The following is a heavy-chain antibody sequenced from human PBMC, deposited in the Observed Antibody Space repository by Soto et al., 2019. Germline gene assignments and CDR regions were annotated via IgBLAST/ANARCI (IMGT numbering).Heavy chain of an antibody. Sequence: QVQLVQSGDEVRKPGSSVKVSCKASGYIFVNYGIACVRQAPGQGLEWMGWISPYSGNTHYARKVQGRLTKTTDTSTSTAYMVRGGLTSDDTAVYYCAMVNNYVTRTAQDLWGQGTTVTVSS. CDR1: GYIFVNYG. CDR3: AMVNNYVTRTAQDL. CDR2: ISPYSGNT. V-gene: IGHV1-18*01. J-gene: IGHJ6*01. D-gene: IGHD3-16*01.